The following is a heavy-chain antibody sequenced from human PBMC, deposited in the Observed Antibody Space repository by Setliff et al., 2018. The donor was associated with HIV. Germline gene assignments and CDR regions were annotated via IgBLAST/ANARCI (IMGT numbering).Heavy chain of an antibody. D-gene: IGHD3-10*01. CDR2: ISYSGST. V-gene: IGHV4-61*01. Sequence: GSGPTLVNPTETLTLTCTVSGFSLSNTRLGVSWIRQPPGKGLAWIGGISYSGSTNYNPALQRRVTISIDTSKNQFSLMLGSMTAADTAVYYCARRSYFDYWGQGTLVTVSS. CDR3: ARRSYFDY. CDR1: GFSLSNTRLG. J-gene: IGHJ4*02.